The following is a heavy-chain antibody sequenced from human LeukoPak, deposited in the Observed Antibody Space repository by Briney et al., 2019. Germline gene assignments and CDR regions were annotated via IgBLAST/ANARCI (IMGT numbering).Heavy chain of an antibody. CDR1: GYTFTGYY. CDR3: ARDPVDFWSGYTFDY. Sequence: ASVKVSCKASGYTFTGYYMHWVRQAPGQGLEWMGWINPNSGGTNYAQKFQGRVTMTRDTSISTAYMELSRLRSDDTAVYYCARDPVDFWSGYTFDYWGQGTLVTVSS. J-gene: IGHJ4*02. D-gene: IGHD3-3*01. CDR2: INPNSGGT. V-gene: IGHV1-2*02.